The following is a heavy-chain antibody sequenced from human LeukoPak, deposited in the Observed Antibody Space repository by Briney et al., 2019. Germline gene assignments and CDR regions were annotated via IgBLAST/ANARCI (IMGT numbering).Heavy chain of an antibody. CDR2: ISSSSSDT. J-gene: IGHJ3*01. CDR1: GFTFSDYY. Sequence: GGSLRLSCAASGFTFSDYYMSWIRQAPGKGLEWVSSISSSSSDTKYADSVKGRFAISRDNAKKSLYLQMNSLRAEDTAVYYCARDDGLDVFDVWGQGTAVTVSS. D-gene: IGHD2-8*01. V-gene: IGHV3-11*05. CDR3: ARDDGLDVFDV.